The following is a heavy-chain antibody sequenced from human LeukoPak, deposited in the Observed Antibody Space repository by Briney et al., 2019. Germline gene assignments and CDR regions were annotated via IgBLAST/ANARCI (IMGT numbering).Heavy chain of an antibody. CDR2: ISYDGSNK. D-gene: IGHD2-15*01. CDR1: GFTFSSYG. Sequence: GRSLRPSCPASGFTFSSYGMHWVRQAPGKGLEWVAVISYDGSNKYYADSVKGRFTISRDNSKNTLYLQMNSLRAEDTAVYYCARAYCSGGSCYFDYWGQGTLVTVSS. V-gene: IGHV3-30*03. CDR3: ARAYCSGGSCYFDY. J-gene: IGHJ4*02.